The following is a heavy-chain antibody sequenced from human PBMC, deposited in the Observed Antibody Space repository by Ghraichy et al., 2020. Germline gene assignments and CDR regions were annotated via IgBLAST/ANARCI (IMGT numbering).Heavy chain of an antibody. Sequence: GGSLRLSCAASGFAFSRSAMNWVRQAPGKGPEWVSGTSASGDKEYYADSVKGRFAISKDKSTNTLYLQMNSLRPDDTAVYFCAKPDITVFGGIEHWGQGTLVIVSS. V-gene: IGHV3-23*01. CDR2: TSASGDKE. J-gene: IGHJ1*01. CDR3: AKPDITVFGGIEH. CDR1: GFAFSRSA. D-gene: IGHD3-3*01.